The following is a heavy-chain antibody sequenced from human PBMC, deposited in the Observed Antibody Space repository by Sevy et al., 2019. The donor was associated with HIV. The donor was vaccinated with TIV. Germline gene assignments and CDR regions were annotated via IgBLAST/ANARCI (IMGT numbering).Heavy chain of an antibody. CDR2: FDPEDDET. CDR3: ATTKDYYESSGSPFDY. J-gene: IGHJ4*02. Sequence: ASVKVSCKVSGYRLSQLSMHWVRQAPGKGLEWMGSFDPEDDETIYAQNFQGRVAMTEDTSTGTAYMELSTLRSEDTAGYYCATTKDYYESSGSPFDYWGQGTLVTVSS. CDR1: GYRLSQLS. D-gene: IGHD3-22*01. V-gene: IGHV1-24*01.